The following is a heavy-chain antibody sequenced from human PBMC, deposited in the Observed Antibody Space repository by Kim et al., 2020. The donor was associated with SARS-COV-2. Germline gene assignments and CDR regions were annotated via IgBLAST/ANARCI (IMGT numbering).Heavy chain of an antibody. Sequence: SVKVSCKAXGGTFSSYAISWVRQAPGQGLEWMGRIIPILGIANYAQKFQGRVTITADKSTSTAYMELSSLRSEDTAVYYCAREGGVSIAARGLDWGQGTLVTVSS. CDR3: AREGGVSIAARGLD. J-gene: IGHJ4*02. CDR2: IIPILGIA. D-gene: IGHD6-6*01. V-gene: IGHV1-69*04. CDR1: GGTFSSYA.